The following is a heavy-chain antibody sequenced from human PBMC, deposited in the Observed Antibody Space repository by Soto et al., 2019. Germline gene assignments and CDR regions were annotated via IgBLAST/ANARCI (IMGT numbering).Heavy chain of an antibody. J-gene: IGHJ4*02. Sequence: QVQLVQSGTEVKKPGASVKVSCKTSAYTFTDYSIQWVRQVPGQGLEWMGWINSNSDDTNYAQKFQGRVTMTGDTSISTAYMDLNTLTSDDTAVYYCARHISGWPFDYWGQGTLVTVSS. CDR1: AYTFTDYS. CDR3: ARHISGWPFDY. V-gene: IGHV1-2*02. D-gene: IGHD6-19*01. CDR2: INSNSDDT.